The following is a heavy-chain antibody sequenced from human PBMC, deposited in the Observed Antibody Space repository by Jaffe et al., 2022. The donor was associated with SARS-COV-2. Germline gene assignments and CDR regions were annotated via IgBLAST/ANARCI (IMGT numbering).Heavy chain of an antibody. CDR1: GFTFSSYA. Sequence: QVQLVESGGGVVQPGRSLRLSCAASGFTFSSYAMHWVRQAPGKGLEWVAVISYDGSNKYYADSVKGRFTISRDNSKNTLYLQMNSLRAEDTAVYYCARGSCSSTSCQQYYYGMDVWGQGTTVTVSS. CDR3: ARGSCSSTSCQQYYYGMDV. J-gene: IGHJ6*02. CDR2: ISYDGSNK. V-gene: IGHV3-30-3*01. D-gene: IGHD2-2*01.